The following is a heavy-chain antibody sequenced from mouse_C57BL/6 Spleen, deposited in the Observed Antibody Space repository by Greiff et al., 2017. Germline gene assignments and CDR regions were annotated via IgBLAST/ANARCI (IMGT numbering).Heavy chain of an antibody. Sequence: DVKLVESGGGLVKPGGSLKLSCAASGFTFSSYAMSWVRQTPEKRLEWVATISDGGSYTYYPDNVKGRFTISRDNAKNNLYLQMSHLKSEDTAMYYCAREDYPNAMDYWGQGTSVTVSA. D-gene: IGHD2-4*01. CDR3: AREDYPNAMDY. V-gene: IGHV5-4*01. CDR1: GFTFSSYA. J-gene: IGHJ4*01. CDR2: ISDGGSYT.